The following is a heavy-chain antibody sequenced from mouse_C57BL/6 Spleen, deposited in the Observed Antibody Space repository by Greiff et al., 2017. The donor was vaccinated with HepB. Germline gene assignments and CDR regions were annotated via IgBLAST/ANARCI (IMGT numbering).Heavy chain of an antibody. D-gene: IGHD2-4*01. Sequence: EVKLEESGGGLVQPGGSMKLSCAASGFTFSDAWMDWVRQSPEKGLEWVAEIRNKDNNHATYYAESVKGRFTISRDDSKSSVYLQMNSLIAEDTGIYYCTGGDYDRVYYAMDYWGQGTSVTVSS. J-gene: IGHJ4*01. V-gene: IGHV6-6*01. CDR2: IRNKDNNHAT. CDR1: GFTFSDAW. CDR3: TGGDYDRVYYAMDY.